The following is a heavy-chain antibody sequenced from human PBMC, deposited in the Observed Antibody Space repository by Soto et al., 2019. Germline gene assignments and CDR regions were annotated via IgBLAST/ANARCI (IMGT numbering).Heavy chain of an antibody. CDR1: GVSISNDVYY. D-gene: IGHD4-17*01. CDR3: ARQEYGDYVFLDY. J-gene: IGHJ4*02. CDR2: IYYTGST. Sequence: SETLSLTCTVSGVSISNDVYYWTWIRQYPGKGLGWVGYIYYTGSTYYNPSLTSRVMMSVDTSKNQFSLKLSSVTAADTAVYYCARQEYGDYVFLDYWGQGTLVTVSS. V-gene: IGHV4-31*03.